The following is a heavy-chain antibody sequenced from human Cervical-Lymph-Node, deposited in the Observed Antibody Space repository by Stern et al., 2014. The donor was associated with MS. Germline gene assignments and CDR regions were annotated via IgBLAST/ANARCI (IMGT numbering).Heavy chain of an antibody. J-gene: IGHJ4*02. CDR1: GYTFTTFD. Sequence: QVQLVQSGAEVKKPGASVKVSCKASGYTFTTFDITWVRQATGQGLEWMGWMNPKSGDTGYAQKFQGRVTMTRNTSISTAYMDLSSLRSEDTAVYYCARGRIQYYDSSGYYAWFDYWGQGNLVTVPS. D-gene: IGHD3-22*01. V-gene: IGHV1-8*01. CDR2: MNPKSGDT. CDR3: ARGRIQYYDSSGYYAWFDY.